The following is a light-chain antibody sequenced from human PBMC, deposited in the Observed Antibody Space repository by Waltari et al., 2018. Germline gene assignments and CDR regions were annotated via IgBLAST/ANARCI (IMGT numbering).Light chain of an antibody. CDR3: SSYISSSAYMV. Sequence: QSALTQPASVSGSPGQSITIPCTGTSNDVGGFNYVPWYQHHPGKAPKLLIYDVSARPSGVSNRFSGSKSGDTASLTISGLLAEDEAEYSCSSYISSSAYMVFGGGTKLTVV. J-gene: IGLJ3*02. CDR1: SNDVGGFNY. V-gene: IGLV2-14*03. CDR2: DVS.